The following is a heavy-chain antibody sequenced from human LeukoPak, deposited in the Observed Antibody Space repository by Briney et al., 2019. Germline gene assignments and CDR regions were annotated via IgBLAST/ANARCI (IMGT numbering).Heavy chain of an antibody. Sequence: ASVKDSCKASGYTFTGYYMHWVRQAPGQGLEWMGRINPNSGGTNYAQKFQGRVTMTRDTSISTAYMELSRLRSDDTAVYYCARDRDILTGSGYYFDYWGQGTLVTVSS. V-gene: IGHV1-2*06. CDR3: ARDRDILTGSGYYFDY. CDR1: GYTFTGYY. CDR2: INPNSGGT. J-gene: IGHJ4*02. D-gene: IGHD3-9*01.